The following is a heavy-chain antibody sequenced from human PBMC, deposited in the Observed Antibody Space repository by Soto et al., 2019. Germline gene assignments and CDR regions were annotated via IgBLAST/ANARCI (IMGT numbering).Heavy chain of an antibody. Sequence: SETLSLTCTVSGGSISSDYCSWIRQPPGTGLEWIGYIYYRGSTNYNPSLKSRVTISVDTSKNQFSLKLSSVTAADTAVYYCARRYGGIFDYWGQGTLVTVS. J-gene: IGHJ4*02. CDR1: GGSISSDY. CDR2: IYYRGST. D-gene: IGHD3-16*01. CDR3: ARRYGGIFDY. V-gene: IGHV4-59*01.